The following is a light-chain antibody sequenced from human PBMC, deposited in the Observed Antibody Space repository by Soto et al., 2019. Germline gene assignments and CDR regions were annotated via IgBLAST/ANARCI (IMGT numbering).Light chain of an antibody. Sequence: DIQMTQSPSSVSASVGDRVTITCRASHAISTWLAWYQQKPGKVPKLLIHPASTLQSGVPSRFSGIGSGTDFTLTINSLQPEDLGTDYCQQDNSFPLTFGGGTRVEI. V-gene: IGKV1-12*01. CDR1: HAISTW. CDR3: QQDNSFPLT. J-gene: IGKJ4*01. CDR2: PAS.